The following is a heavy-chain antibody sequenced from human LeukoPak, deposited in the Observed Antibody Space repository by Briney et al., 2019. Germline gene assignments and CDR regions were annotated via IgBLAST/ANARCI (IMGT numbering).Heavy chain of an antibody. CDR2: ISSSSSYI. J-gene: IGHJ4*02. CDR1: GFTFSAYS. CDR3: ARVGFGDFDY. V-gene: IGHV3-21*01. D-gene: IGHD2-15*01. Sequence: GGSLRLSCAASGFTFSAYSMNWVRQAPGKGLEWVSSISSSSSYISYADSVKGRFTISRDNAKNSLYLQMNSLRAEDTAVYYCARVGFGDFDYWGQGTLVTVSS.